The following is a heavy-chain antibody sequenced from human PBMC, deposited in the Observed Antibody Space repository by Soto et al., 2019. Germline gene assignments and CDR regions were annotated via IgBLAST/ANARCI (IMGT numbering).Heavy chain of an antibody. CDR3: AGEVVAAQNY. Sequence: QVQVQESGPGLVKPSGTLSLTCAVSGGSISSSNWWSWVRQSPGKGLEWIGEVYASGSTSYNPSLKSRVTISVDKSKSQFALKLSSVTAADTAVYYCAGEVVAAQNYWGQGTLVTVSS. D-gene: IGHD2-15*01. CDR2: VYASGST. CDR1: GGSISSSNW. V-gene: IGHV4-4*02. J-gene: IGHJ4*02.